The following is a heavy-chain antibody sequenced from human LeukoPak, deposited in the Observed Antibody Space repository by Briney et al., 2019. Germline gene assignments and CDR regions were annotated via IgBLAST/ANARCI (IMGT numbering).Heavy chain of an antibody. CDR2: MNPNSGNT. Sequence: ASVKVSCKASGYTFTSYDINWVRQATGQGLEWMGWMNPNSGNTGYAQKFQGRVTMTRNTSISTAYMELSSLRSEDTAVYYCARGRLGGSYPGTSFDYWGQGTLVTVSS. D-gene: IGHD2-15*01. V-gene: IGHV1-8*01. CDR1: GYTFTSYD. CDR3: ARGRLGGSYPGTSFDY. J-gene: IGHJ4*02.